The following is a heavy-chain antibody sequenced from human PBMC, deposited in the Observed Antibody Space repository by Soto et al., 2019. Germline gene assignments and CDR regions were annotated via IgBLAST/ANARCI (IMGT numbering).Heavy chain of an antibody. Sequence: PGESLKISCKGSGYSFSNWWIAWVRQMPGKGLEYMGIIYPSDSLTRYSPSFQGQVTISADKSISTAYLQWSSLKASDTAIYYCARHGFYGDYSSNYFDPWGQGTLVTVSS. V-gene: IGHV5-51*01. D-gene: IGHD4-17*01. CDR1: GYSFSNWW. J-gene: IGHJ5*02. CDR2: IYPSDSLT. CDR3: ARHGFYGDYSSNYFDP.